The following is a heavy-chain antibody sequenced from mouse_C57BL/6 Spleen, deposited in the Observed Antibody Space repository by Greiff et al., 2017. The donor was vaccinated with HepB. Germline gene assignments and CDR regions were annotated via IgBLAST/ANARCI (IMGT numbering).Heavy chain of an antibody. Sequence: VQLQQPGAELVRPGTSVKLSCKASGYTFTSYWMHWVKQRPGQGLEWIGVIDPSDSYTNYNQKFKGKATLTVDTSSSTAYMQLSSLTSEDSAVYYCARGAGNRYFDYWGQGTTLTVSS. J-gene: IGHJ2*01. D-gene: IGHD4-1*01. V-gene: IGHV1-59*01. CDR1: GYTFTSYW. CDR3: ARGAGNRYFDY. CDR2: IDPSDSYT.